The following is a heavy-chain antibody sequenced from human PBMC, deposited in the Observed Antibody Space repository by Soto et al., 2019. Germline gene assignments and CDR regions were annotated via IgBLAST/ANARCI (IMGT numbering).Heavy chain of an antibody. CDR2: IWYDGNHK. J-gene: IGHJ4*02. CDR1: GFRFSSYG. V-gene: IGHV3-33*01. D-gene: IGHD5-12*01. Sequence: GGSLRLSCVTSGFRFSSYGMHWVRRAPGQGLEWVALIWYDGNHKYYAESVKGRFTISRDNSKNKLYLEMSSLRAEDTALYYCARDGYNYNEGGEDRVYWGQGTLVTVSS. CDR3: ARDGYNYNEGGEDRVY.